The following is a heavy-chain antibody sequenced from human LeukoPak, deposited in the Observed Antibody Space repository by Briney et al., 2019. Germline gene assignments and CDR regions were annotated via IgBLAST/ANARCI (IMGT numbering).Heavy chain of an antibody. J-gene: IGHJ4*02. V-gene: IGHV1-2*02. D-gene: IGHD3-3*01. Sequence: ASVKVSCKASGYTFTGYYTHWVRQAPGQGLEWMGWINPNSGGTNYAQKFQGRVTMTRDTSISTAYMELSRLRSDDTAVYYCARPPDFWSGYDYWGQGTLVTVSS. CDR3: ARPPDFWSGYDY. CDR1: GYTFTGYY. CDR2: INPNSGGT.